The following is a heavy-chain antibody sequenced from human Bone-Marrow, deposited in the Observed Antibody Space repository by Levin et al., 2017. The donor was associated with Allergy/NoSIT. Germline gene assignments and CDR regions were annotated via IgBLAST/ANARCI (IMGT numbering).Heavy chain of an antibody. J-gene: IGHJ6*02. CDR2: TSYDGSNK. V-gene: IGHV3-30*18. CDR3: GKDLVGWEVLGWVFYYGLDV. D-gene: IGHD1-26*01. Sequence: GESLKISCAASGFTFRNYGMHWVRQAPGKGLEWVAVTSYDGSNKYFAESVKGRFTISRDNSKNTLFLQMNSLRPEDTAVYYCGKDLVGWEVLGWVFYYGLDVWGQGTTVTVSS. CDR1: GFTFRNYG.